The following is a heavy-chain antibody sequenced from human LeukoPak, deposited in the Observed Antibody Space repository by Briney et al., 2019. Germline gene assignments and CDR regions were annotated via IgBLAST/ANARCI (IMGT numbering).Heavy chain of an antibody. CDR3: ARHVFRWLLNWFDP. CDR2: IDYSAST. CDR1: DGSIYSTSSY. J-gene: IGHJ5*02. D-gene: IGHD2-15*01. Sequence: SETLSLTCTVSDGSIYSTSSYLGWVRQPPGKGLEGIGRIDYSASTSYSPSLQSRVTISVDTSKNKVSLRLSSVTAADTAVYYCARHVFRWLLNWFDPWGQGTLVTVSS. V-gene: IGHV4-39*01.